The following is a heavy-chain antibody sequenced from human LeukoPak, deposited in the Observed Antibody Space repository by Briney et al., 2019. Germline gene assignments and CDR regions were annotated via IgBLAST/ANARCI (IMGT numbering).Heavy chain of an antibody. Sequence: ASVKVSCKASGYTFTSYDINWVRQATGQGLEWMGWMNPNSGNTGYAQKFQGRVTMTRNTSTSTAYMELSSLRSEDTAVYYCARDNYYDSSGYYHYFDYWGQGTLVTVSS. CDR2: MNPNSGNT. CDR1: GYTFTSYD. J-gene: IGHJ4*02. D-gene: IGHD3-22*01. CDR3: ARDNYYDSSGYYHYFDY. V-gene: IGHV1-8*01.